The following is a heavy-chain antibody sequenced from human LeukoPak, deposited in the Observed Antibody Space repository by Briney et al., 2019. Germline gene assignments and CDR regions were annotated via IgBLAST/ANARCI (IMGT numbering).Heavy chain of an antibody. V-gene: IGHV4-34*01. D-gene: IGHD3-10*01. CDR2: INHSGST. CDR3: ARLENYYGSESYYKDY. J-gene: IGHJ4*02. CDR1: GGSFSGYY. Sequence: SETLSLTCAVYGGSFSGYYWSWIRQPPGKGLEWIGEINHSGSTNYNPSLKSRVTISVDTSKNQFSLKLSSVTAADTAVYYCARLENYYGSESYYKDYWGQGTPVTVSS.